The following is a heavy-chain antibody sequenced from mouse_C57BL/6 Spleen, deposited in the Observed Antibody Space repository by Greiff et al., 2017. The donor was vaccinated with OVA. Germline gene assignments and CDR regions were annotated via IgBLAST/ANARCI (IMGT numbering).Heavy chain of an antibody. J-gene: IGHJ2*01. CDR1: GYTFTSYW. CDR2: IDPSDSYT. V-gene: IGHV1-50*01. Sequence: QVQLQQSGAELVKPGASVKLSCKASGYTFTSYWMQWVKQRPGQGLEWIGEIDPSDSYTNYNQKFKGKATLTVDTSSSTAYMQLSSLTSEDSAVYYCARSRNGYLDYWGQGTTLTVSS. D-gene: IGHD1-1*02. CDR3: ARSRNGYLDY.